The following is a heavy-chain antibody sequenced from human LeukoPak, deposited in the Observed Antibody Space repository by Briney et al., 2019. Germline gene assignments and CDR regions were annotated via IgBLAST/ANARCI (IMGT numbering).Heavy chain of an antibody. CDR3: ARYSGWSDAFDI. CDR1: GYTFTSYD. CDR2: MNTKSGNT. V-gene: IGHV1-8*01. D-gene: IGHD6-19*01. Sequence: ASVKVSCKASGYTFTSYDINWVRQATGQGLEWMGWMNTKSGNTGYAQKFQGRVTMTRNTSIGTAYMELSRLRSEDTAVYYCARYSGWSDAFDIWGQGTMVTVSS. J-gene: IGHJ3*02.